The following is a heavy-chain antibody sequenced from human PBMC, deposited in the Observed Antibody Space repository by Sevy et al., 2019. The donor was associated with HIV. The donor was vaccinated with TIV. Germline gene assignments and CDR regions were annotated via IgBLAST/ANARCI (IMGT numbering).Heavy chain of an antibody. CDR2: ISGSGSYT. Sequence: GGSLRLSCAASGFTFNNYAKNWVRQAPGKGLEWVSVISGSGSYTYYADSVKGRFTISRDTSKNTLYLQMNSLRAEDTAVYYCAKEKEMSMYYFHSWGQGTLVTVSS. D-gene: IGHD3-10*02. CDR3: AKEKEMSMYYFHS. J-gene: IGHJ4*02. V-gene: IGHV3-23*01. CDR1: GFTFNNYA.